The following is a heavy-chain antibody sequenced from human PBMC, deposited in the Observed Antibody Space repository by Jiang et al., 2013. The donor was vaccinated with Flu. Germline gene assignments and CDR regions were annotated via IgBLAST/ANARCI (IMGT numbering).Heavy chain of an antibody. CDR3: ATSGVRHRSGSFDY. Sequence: QKFQGRVTMTEDTSTDTAYMELSSLRSEDTAVYYCATSGVRHRSGSFDYWGQGTLVTVSS. V-gene: IGHV1-24*01. J-gene: IGHJ4*02. D-gene: IGHD1-26*01.